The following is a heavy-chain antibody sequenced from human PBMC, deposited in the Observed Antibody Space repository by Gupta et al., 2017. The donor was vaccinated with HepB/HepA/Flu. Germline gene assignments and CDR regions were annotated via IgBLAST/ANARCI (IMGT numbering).Heavy chain of an antibody. CDR3: AKTTMAGTGRWYYYFAMDV. Sequence: EVQLLESGGGLVQPGGSLRLSCAASGFTFSNYAMSWVRQAPGQGLEWVSGVSGAGGTTYYADSVKGRFTISRDNSKNTLSLQMNSLRGADTAMYYCAKTTMAGTGRWYYYFAMDVWGQGTTVTVSS. J-gene: IGHJ6*02. CDR1: GFTFSNYA. CDR2: VSGAGGTT. V-gene: IGHV3-23*01. D-gene: IGHD5-24*01.